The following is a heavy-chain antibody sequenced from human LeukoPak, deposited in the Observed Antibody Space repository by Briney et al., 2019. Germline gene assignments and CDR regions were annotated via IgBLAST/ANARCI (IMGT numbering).Heavy chain of an antibody. CDR3: ARAHSIDYYGIDV. J-gene: IGHJ6*02. CDR1: GGSFSGYY. CDR2: INHSGST. D-gene: IGHD4-11*01. V-gene: IGHV4-34*01. Sequence: PSETLSLTCAVYGGSFSGYYWSWIRQPPGKGLEWIGEINHSGSTNYNPSLKSRVTISVDTFKNQFSLKLSSVTAADTAVYYCARAHSIDYYGIDVWGQGTTVTVSS.